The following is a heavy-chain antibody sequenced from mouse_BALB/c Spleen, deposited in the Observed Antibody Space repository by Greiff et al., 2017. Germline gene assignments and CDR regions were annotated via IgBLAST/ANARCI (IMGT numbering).Heavy chain of an antibody. CDR3: ATGEVRPAMDY. D-gene: IGHD2-14*01. V-gene: IGHV5-9-3*01. CDR1: GFTFSSYA. Sequence: DVHLVESGGGLVKPGGSLKLSCAASGFTFSSYAMSWVRQTPEKRLEWVATISSGGSYTYYPDSVKGRFTISRDNAKNTLYLQMSSLRSEDTAMYYCATGEVRPAMDYWGQGTSVTVSS. CDR2: ISSGGSYT. J-gene: IGHJ4*01.